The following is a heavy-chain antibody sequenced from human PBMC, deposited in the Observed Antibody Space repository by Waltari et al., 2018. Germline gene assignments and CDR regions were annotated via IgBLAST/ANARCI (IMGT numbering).Heavy chain of an antibody. V-gene: IGHV4-30-4*08. CDR2: IYYSVST. D-gene: IGHD1-26*01. Sequence: QVQLQESGPGLVKPSQTLSLTCTVSGGPIRRGDYSWSWLRPPPGKGLVWIGYIYYSVSTYYNPSLKSRVTISVDTSKNQFSLKLSSVTAADTAVYYCATGSGSYGGYYFDYWGQGTLVTVSS. J-gene: IGHJ4*02. CDR1: GGPIRRGDYS. CDR3: ATGSGSYGGYYFDY.